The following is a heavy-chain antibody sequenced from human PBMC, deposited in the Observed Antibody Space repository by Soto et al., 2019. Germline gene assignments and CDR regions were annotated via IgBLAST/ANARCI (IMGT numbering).Heavy chain of an antibody. Sequence: QVQLVQSGAEVRKPGSSVKVSCKASGGTFSRHAISWVRQAPGQGLEWMGGIIPIFGTANHAQKFQGRVTIIADESTSTVYMELSSLRSEDTAMYYCARSATVLWFGEGGYYFDYWGQGTLVTVSS. D-gene: IGHD3-10*01. V-gene: IGHV1-69*01. CDR2: IIPIFGTA. CDR1: GGTFSRHA. CDR3: ARSATVLWFGEGGYYFDY. J-gene: IGHJ4*02.